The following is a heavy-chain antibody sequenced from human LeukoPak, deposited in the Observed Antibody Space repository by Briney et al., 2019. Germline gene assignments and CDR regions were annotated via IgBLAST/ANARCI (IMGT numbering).Heavy chain of an antibody. J-gene: IGHJ4*02. Sequence: SETLSLTCTVSGGSISSGDYYWSWIRQPPGKGLEWIGYIYYSGSTYYNPSLKSRVTISVDTSKNQFSLKLSSVTAADTAVYYCARGAIAARLGGGVFDYWGQGTLVTVS. CDR2: IYYSGST. V-gene: IGHV4-30-4*08. CDR3: ARGAIAARLGGGVFDY. CDR1: GGSISSGDYY. D-gene: IGHD6-6*01.